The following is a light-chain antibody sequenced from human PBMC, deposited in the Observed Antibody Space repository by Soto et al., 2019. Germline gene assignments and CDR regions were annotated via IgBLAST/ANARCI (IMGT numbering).Light chain of an antibody. V-gene: IGKV1-5*01. J-gene: IGKJ1*01. Sequence: DIQITQSPSNLCAYVGDGVTLACRASQTISTWLAWYQQTQGKPPELLIYDASTLESGVPSRFRGSGSGTECSLTISRLQPDDFSTVYCQQYSSSSRTFGQGTKVDIK. CDR3: QQYSSSSRT. CDR1: QTISTW. CDR2: DAS.